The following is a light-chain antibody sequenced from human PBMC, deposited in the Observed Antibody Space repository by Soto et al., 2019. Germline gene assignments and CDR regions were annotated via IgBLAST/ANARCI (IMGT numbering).Light chain of an antibody. CDR1: NSALAGYNY. CDR3: CSYVDTDTWV. J-gene: IGLJ3*02. CDR2: GTS. V-gene: IGLV2-11*01. Sequence: QSVLTHPRSVSGSPGQSVTISCTGTNSALAGYNYVSCYQKYPGTAPKLMISGTSERPSGVPDRFSGSKSGNTASLPISGLQAEDEADYYCCSYVDTDTWVFGGGTK.